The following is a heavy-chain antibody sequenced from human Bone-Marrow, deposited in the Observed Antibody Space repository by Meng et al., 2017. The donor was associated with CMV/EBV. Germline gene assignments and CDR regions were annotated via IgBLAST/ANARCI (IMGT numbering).Heavy chain of an antibody. CDR2: LRYDGSNK. V-gene: IGHV3-30*02. J-gene: IGHJ4*02. D-gene: IGHD6-13*01. Sequence: GESLKISCAASGFTFSSYWMSWVRQAPGKGLEWVAFLRYDGSNKYYADSVKGRFTISRDNAKNSLYLQMNSLRAEDTAVYYCARDHSSSWYFDYWGQGTLVTVSS. CDR3: ARDHSSSWYFDY. CDR1: GFTFSSYW.